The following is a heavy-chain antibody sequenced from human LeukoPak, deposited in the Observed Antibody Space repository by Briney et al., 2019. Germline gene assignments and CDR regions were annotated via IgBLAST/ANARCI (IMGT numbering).Heavy chain of an antibody. V-gene: IGHV1-18*01. CDR3: ARANRGYCSGGSCHYNWFDP. CDR1: GYTFTSYG. Sequence: ASVKVSCKASGYTFTSYGISWVRQAPGQGLEWMGWISAYNGNTNYAQKLQGRVTMTTDTSTSTAYMELSSLRSEDTAVYYCARANRGYCSGGSCHYNWFDPWGQGTLVTVSS. D-gene: IGHD2-15*01. CDR2: ISAYNGNT. J-gene: IGHJ5*02.